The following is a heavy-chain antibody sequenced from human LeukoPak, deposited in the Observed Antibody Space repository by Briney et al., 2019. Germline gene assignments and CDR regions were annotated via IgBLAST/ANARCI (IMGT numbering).Heavy chain of an antibody. CDR3: ARGPVEAVFGVSTED. Sequence: ASVKVSCKASGYTFTSYNINWVRQATGQGHEWMGWMNPNSGNTGYAQKFQGRVSMTRDTSISTAYMELSSLRSEDTAVYYCARGPVEAVFGVSTEDWGQGTTVTVSS. D-gene: IGHD3-10*02. V-gene: IGHV1-8*01. CDR2: MNPNSGNT. J-gene: IGHJ6*02. CDR1: GYTFTSYN.